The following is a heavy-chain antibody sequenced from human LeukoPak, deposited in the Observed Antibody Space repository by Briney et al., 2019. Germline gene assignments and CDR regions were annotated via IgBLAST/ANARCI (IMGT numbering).Heavy chain of an antibody. V-gene: IGHV3-33*01. D-gene: IGHD5-12*01. CDR3: AREQSTSGHAGAFDI. CDR1: GFTLWRHG. Sequence: PGGSLRLSCTTSGFTLWRHGMHWVRQAPGKGLEWAAVTWYGGSDYADSVRGRFSVSRDIFGNTVYLQMDNLRVEDTALYYCAREQSTSGHAGAFDIWGQGTVVTVSS. CDR2: TWYGGS. J-gene: IGHJ3*02.